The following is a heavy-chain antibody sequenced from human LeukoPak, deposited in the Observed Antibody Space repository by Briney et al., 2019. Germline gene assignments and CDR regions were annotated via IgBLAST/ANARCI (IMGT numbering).Heavy chain of an antibody. V-gene: IGHV4-39*01. CDR1: RGSMSSSSYY. CDR2: IYYSGST. Sequence: SETLSLTCTVSRGSMSSSSYYWGWIRQPPGKGLEWIGSIYYSGSTYYTPSLKSRVTFSVDKSKNQFSLKLSSVTAADTAVYYCARRRHVGVHEYYFDYWGQGSLVTVSS. J-gene: IGHJ4*02. CDR3: ARRRHVGVHEYYFDY. D-gene: IGHD3-3*01.